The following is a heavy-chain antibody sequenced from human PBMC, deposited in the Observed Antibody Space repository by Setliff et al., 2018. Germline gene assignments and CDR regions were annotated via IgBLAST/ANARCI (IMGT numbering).Heavy chain of an antibody. V-gene: IGHV1-46*01. J-gene: IGHJ4*02. D-gene: IGHD1-26*01. CDR1: GYTLTSYY. CDR3: ARDLRVSGSYDY. CDR2: INPSGGST. Sequence: GASVKVSCKASGYTLTSYYMHWVRQAPGQGLEWMGIINPSGGSTSYAQKFQGRVTMTRDTSTSTVYMELSSPRSEDTAVYYCARDLRVSGSYDYWGQGTLVTVSS.